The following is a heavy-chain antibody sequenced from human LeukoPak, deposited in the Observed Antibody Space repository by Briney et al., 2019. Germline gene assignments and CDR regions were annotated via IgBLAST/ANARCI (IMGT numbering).Heavy chain of an antibody. CDR1: GFTFSSYA. D-gene: IGHD6-19*01. J-gene: IGHJ4*02. CDR2: ISYDGSNK. Sequence: SGGSLRLSCAASGFTFSSYAMHWVRQAPGKGLXXXXVISYDGSNKYYADSVKGRFTISRDNSKNTLYLQMNSLRAEDTAVYYCAREVAVAEPYYFDYWGQGTLVTVSS. V-gene: IGHV3-30*04. CDR3: AREVAVAEPYYFDY.